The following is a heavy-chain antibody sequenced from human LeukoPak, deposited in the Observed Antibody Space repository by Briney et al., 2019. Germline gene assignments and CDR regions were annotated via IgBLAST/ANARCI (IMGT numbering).Heavy chain of an antibody. CDR1: GGSISGYY. J-gene: IGHJ4*02. V-gene: IGHV4-59*01. CDR2: ISYSGST. CDR3: ARFTGTYLAY. D-gene: IGHD2-8*02. Sequence: PSKTLSLTCTVSGGSISGYYWSWIRQPPGKGLEWTGHISYSGSTRYNSSLNSRVTISVDTSKNQFSLKLTSVTAADTAVYYCARFTGTYLAYWGQGILVTVSS.